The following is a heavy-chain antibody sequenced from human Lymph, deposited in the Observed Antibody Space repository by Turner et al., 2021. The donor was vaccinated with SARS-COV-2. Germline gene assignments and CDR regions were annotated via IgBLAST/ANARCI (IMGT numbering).Heavy chain of an antibody. CDR1: GYTFTGYY. J-gene: IGHJ6*02. D-gene: IGHD3-3*01. CDR2: INPNSCGT. V-gene: IGHV1-2*02. CDR3: ARDVERYNDFWSGYSGGYGLDV. Sequence: QVQLVQSGAEVKKPGASVKVSCKASGYTFTGYYMHWVRQAPGQGLEWMGWINPNSCGTNYAQKFPGRVTMTRDTSISTAYMELSRLRSDDTAVYYCARDVERYNDFWSGYSGGYGLDVWGQGTTVTVSS.